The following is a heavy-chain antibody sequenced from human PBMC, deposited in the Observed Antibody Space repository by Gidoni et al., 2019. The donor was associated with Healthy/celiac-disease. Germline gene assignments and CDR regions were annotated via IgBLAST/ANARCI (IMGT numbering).Heavy chain of an antibody. Sequence: QVQLVQSGAEVKKPGSSVKVSCKASGGTFSSYAISWVRQAPGQGLEWMGGIIPIFGTANYAQKFQGRVTITADESTSTAYVELSSLRSEDTAVYYCARDHWDYYGSGSYTHGDSLWYYYGMDVWGQGTTVTVSS. CDR3: ARDHWDYYGSGSYTHGDSLWYYYGMDV. V-gene: IGHV1-69*01. D-gene: IGHD3-10*01. CDR1: GGTFSSYA. CDR2: IIPIFGTA. J-gene: IGHJ6*02.